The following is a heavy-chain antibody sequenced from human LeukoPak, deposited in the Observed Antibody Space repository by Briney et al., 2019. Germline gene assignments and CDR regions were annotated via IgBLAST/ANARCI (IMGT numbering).Heavy chain of an antibody. CDR3: VIHLVYYGSGNSAY. CDR2: VDLGKAVKCKGRFDPEKDDI. CDR1: GYSLTDIY. D-gene: IGHD3-10*01. Sequence: ASVKLSCKVSGYSLTDIYIDWVRQRPGTGLGRMGGVDLGKAVKCKGRFDPEKDDINSAQKFRGRVTPTEDTSTDTEYMELSSLRSEDTAVYYCVIHLVYYGSGNSAYWGQGTQVTVSS. V-gene: IGHV1-24*01. J-gene: IGHJ4*02.